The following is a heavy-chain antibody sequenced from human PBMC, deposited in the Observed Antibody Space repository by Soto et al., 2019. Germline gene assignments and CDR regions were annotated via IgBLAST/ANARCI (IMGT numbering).Heavy chain of an antibody. CDR1: GGSIRSGGYY. D-gene: IGHD3-10*01. CDR3: ARDRLMATLGTSRYYYGLDV. CDR2: IYYNGST. Sequence: SETLSLTCTVSGGSIRSGGYYWSWIRQPPGKGLEWIGYIYYNGSTYYNSSLKSRLTISVDTSKNQFSLKLSSVTAADTAVYYCARDRLMATLGTSRYYYGLDVWGQGTTVTVSS. V-gene: IGHV4-31*03. J-gene: IGHJ6*02.